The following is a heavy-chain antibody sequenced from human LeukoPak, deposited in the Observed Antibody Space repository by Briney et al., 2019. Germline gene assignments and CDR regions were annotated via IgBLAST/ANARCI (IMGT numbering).Heavy chain of an antibody. V-gene: IGHV3-30*02. Sequence: GGSLRLSCAASGFTFSTYVMTWVRQAPGKEPQWVAFIRYDGSNKYYADSVNGRFTISRDNSKNTLYLQMNSLRPEDTAVYYCAQAVVVIRGHYFDSWGLGTLVTVSS. CDR3: AQAVVVIRGHYFDS. D-gene: IGHD3-22*01. CDR2: IRYDGSNK. J-gene: IGHJ4*02. CDR1: GFTFSTYV.